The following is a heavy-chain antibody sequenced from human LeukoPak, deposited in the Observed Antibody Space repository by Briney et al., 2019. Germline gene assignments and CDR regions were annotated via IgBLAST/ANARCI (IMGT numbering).Heavy chain of an antibody. CDR2: IRGSGGST. D-gene: IGHD3-22*01. CDR1: GFTFSSYA. Sequence: GGSLRLSCAASGFTFSSYAMSWVRQAPGKGLEWVSAIRGSGGSTYYADPVKGRFTISRDNSKNTLYLQMNSLRAEDTAVYYCAKAKIVVVKVDAFDIWGQGTMVTVSS. CDR3: AKAKIVVVKVDAFDI. V-gene: IGHV3-23*01. J-gene: IGHJ3*02.